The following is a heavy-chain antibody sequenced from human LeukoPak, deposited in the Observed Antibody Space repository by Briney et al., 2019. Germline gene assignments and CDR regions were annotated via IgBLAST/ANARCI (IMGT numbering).Heavy chain of an antibody. CDR3: ARLPINHYDSSGYEGPYFDY. CDR2: IYPGDSDT. CDR1: GYSFTSYW. D-gene: IGHD3-22*01. J-gene: IGHJ4*02. Sequence: GESLKISCKGSGYSFTSYWIGWVRQMPGKGLEWMGIIYPGDSDTRYSPSFQGQVTISADKSISTAYLQWSSLKASDTAMYYCARLPINHYDSSGYEGPYFDYGAREPWSPSPQ. V-gene: IGHV5-51*01.